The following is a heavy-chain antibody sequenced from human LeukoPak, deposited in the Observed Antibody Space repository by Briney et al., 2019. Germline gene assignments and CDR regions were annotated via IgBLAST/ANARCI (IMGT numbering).Heavy chain of an antibody. CDR1: GGSISSSSYY. V-gene: IGHV4-39*07. J-gene: IGHJ4*02. CDR2: IYYSGST. D-gene: IGHD2-8*02. CDR3: ANTVVFRNYFDY. Sequence: PSGTLSLTCTVSGGSISSSSYYWAWIRQPPGKGLEWIGSIYYSGSTYYNPSLKSRVTISVDTSKNQFSLSLSSVTAADTAVYYCANTVVFRNYFDYWGQGTLVTVSS.